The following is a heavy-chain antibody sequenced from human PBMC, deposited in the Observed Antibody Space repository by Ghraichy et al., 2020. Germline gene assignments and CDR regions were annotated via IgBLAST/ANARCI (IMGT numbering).Heavy chain of an antibody. J-gene: IGHJ3*02. CDR1: GFTFSSYA. Sequence: GGSLRLSCAASGFTFSSYAMSWVRQAPGKGLEWVSGISGSGHSTYYADSVKGRFTISRDNSKNTLYLQMNSLRAEDTAVYYCAKHISGSSRNSGAFDIWGQGTMVTVSS. V-gene: IGHV3-23*01. CDR2: ISGSGHST. CDR3: AKHISGSSRNSGAFDI. D-gene: IGHD6-13*01.